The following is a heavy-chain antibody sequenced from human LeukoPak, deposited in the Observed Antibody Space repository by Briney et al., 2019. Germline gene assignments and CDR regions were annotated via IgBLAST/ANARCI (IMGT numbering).Heavy chain of an antibody. CDR2: INPNSGGT. V-gene: IGHV1-2*02. Sequence: GASVKVSCKASGYTFTGYYMHWVRQAPGQGLEWMGWINPNSGGTNYAQKFQGRVTMTRDTSISTAYMELSRLRSDDTAVYYCARVIPNGSGWYEDAFDIWGQGTMVTVSS. D-gene: IGHD6-19*01. CDR1: GYTFTGYY. CDR3: ARVIPNGSGWYEDAFDI. J-gene: IGHJ3*02.